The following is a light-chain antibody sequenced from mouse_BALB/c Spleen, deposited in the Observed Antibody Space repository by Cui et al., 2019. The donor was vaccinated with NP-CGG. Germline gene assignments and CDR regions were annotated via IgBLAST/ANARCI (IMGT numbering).Light chain of an antibody. CDR2: GTN. V-gene: IGLV1*01. CDR1: TGAVTTSNY. J-gene: IGLJ1*01. Sequence: QAVVTQDSALTTSLGETVTLTCRSSTGAVTTSNYANWVQEKPDHLFTGLIGGTNNRAPGVPARFSGSLIGDKAALTITGTQTEDEAIYFCALWYSNHWVFGGGTKLTVL. CDR3: ALWYSNHWV.